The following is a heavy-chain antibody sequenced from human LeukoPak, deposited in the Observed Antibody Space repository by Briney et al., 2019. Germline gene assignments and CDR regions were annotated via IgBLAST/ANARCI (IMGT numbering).Heavy chain of an antibody. J-gene: IGHJ4*02. CDR2: IYYSGST. CDR3: ASLDYGDYYFDY. V-gene: IGHV4-31*03. Sequence: KSSETLSLTCTVSGGSISSGGYYWSWIRQHPGKGLEWIGYIYYSGSTYYNPSLKGRVTISVDTSKNQFSLKLSSVTAADTAVYYCASLDYGDYYFDYWGQGTLVTVSS. D-gene: IGHD4-17*01. CDR1: GGSISSGGYY.